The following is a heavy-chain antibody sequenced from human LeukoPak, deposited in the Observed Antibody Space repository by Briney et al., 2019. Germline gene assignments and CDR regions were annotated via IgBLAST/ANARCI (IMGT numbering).Heavy chain of an antibody. CDR2: FDPEDGET. D-gene: IGHD4-23*01. CDR1: GYTLTELS. CDR3: AISDYGGKSPPLDY. V-gene: IGHV1-24*01. Sequence: ASVKVSCKVSGYTLTELSMHWVRQAPGKGLEWMGGFDPEDGETIYAQKFQGRVTMTGDTSISTAYMELSRLRSDDTAVYYCAISDYGGKSPPLDYWGQGTLVTVSS. J-gene: IGHJ4*02.